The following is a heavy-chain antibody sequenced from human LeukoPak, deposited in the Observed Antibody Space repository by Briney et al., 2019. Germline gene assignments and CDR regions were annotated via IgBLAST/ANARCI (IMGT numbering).Heavy chain of an antibody. CDR1: GFTFSTYT. J-gene: IGHJ4*02. V-gene: IGHV3-21*04. CDR3: AKGRNYGLGFFDY. Sequence: GGSLRLSCAASGFTFSTYTMNWVRQAPGKGLEWVSSISYSSYYIYYADSVKGRFTISRDNAKNSLYLQMNSLRAEDTAVYYCAKGRNYGLGFFDYWGQGTLVTVSS. D-gene: IGHD1-7*01. CDR2: ISYSSYYI.